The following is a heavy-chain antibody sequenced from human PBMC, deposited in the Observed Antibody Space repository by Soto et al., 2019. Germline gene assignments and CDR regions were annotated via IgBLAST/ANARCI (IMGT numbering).Heavy chain of an antibody. J-gene: IGHJ4*02. CDR2: IGPSSSYT. Sequence: GGSLRLSCAASGFTFSDYYMSWIRQAPGKGLEWVSYIGPSSSYTNYADSVKGRFTISRDNTRNSLYLQMNSLRAEDTAVYYCARVVRLMLYSDYWGQGTLVTVSS. CDR1: GFTFSDYY. D-gene: IGHD2-8*01. CDR3: ARVVRLMLYSDY. V-gene: IGHV3-11*06.